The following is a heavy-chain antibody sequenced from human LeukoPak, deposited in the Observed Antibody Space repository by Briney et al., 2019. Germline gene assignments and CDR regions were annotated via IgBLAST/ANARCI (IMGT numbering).Heavy chain of an antibody. J-gene: IGHJ3*02. CDR2: ISYDGSNK. Sequence: GGSLRLSCAASGFTFSSYAMHWVRQAPGKGLEWVAVISYDGSNKYYADSVKGRFTTSRDNSKNTLYLQMNSLRAEDTAVYYCARGERPYSGSSDAFDIWGQGTMVTVSS. CDR1: GFTFSSYA. V-gene: IGHV3-30*04. CDR3: ARGERPYSGSSDAFDI. D-gene: IGHD1-26*01.